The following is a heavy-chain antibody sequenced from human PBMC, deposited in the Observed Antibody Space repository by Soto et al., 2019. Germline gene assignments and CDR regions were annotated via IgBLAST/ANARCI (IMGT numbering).Heavy chain of an antibody. CDR2: ISGSGGST. V-gene: IGHV3-23*01. CDR3: AKGPYSSSWYTGYYFDY. J-gene: IGHJ4*02. Sequence: GGSLRLSCAASGFTFSSYAMSWVRQAPGKGLEWVSAISGSGGSTYYADSVKGRFTISRDNSKNTLYLQMNSLRAEDTAVYYCAKGPYSSSWYTGYYFDYWGQGTLVTVS. D-gene: IGHD6-13*01. CDR1: GFTFSSYA.